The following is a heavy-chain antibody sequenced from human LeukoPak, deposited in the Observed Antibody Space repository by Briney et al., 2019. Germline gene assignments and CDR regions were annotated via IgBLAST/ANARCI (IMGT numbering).Heavy chain of an antibody. Sequence: SETLSLTCTVSGGSISSYYWSWIQQSPGKGLEWIGYIYYSGSTNYNPSLKSRVTISVDTSKNQFSLKLSSVTAADTAVYYCARGVVVAATPGWFDPWGQGTLVTVSS. CDR2: IYYSGST. D-gene: IGHD2-15*01. CDR3: ARGVVVAATPGWFDP. J-gene: IGHJ5*02. V-gene: IGHV4-59*01. CDR1: GGSISSYY.